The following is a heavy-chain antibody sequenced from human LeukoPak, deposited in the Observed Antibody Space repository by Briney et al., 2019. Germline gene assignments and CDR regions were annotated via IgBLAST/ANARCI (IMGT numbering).Heavy chain of an antibody. Sequence: GASVKVSCKASGNTFTRNCIQWVRQAPGQGLEWMGIISPSGDSTTYAQKFQGRVTMTRDTSTRTVYMELSSLRSEDTAVYYCARDAGYYVSGSSLDYWGQGTLVTVSS. J-gene: IGHJ4*02. CDR3: ARDAGYYVSGSSLDY. D-gene: IGHD3-10*01. CDR2: ISPSGDST. CDR1: GNTFTRNC. V-gene: IGHV1-46*01.